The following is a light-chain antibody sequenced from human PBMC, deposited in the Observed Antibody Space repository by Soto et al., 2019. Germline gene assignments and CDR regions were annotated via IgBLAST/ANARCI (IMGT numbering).Light chain of an antibody. CDR2: GAS. CDR3: QQSYSTPRT. Sequence: EVVLTQTPGTLSLSPGGRASLSCRASQSVGTFLAWYQQRSGQAPRLLIYGASTRASGIPDRFSGSGSGTDFTLTISSLQPEDFATYYCQQSYSTPRTFGQGTKVDIK. CDR1: QSVGTF. J-gene: IGKJ1*01. V-gene: IGKV3-20*01.